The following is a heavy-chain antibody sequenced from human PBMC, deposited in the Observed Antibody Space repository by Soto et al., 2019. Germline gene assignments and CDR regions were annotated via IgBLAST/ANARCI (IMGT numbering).Heavy chain of an antibody. J-gene: IGHJ4*02. CDR2: TCYRSKWYN. CDR3: AREFAGDSSGYYYAYFDY. CDR1: GDSVSSNSAA. D-gene: IGHD3-22*01. V-gene: IGHV6-1*01. Sequence: SQTLSLTCAISGDSVSSNSAAWNWIRQSPSRGLEWLGRTCYRSKWYNDYAVSVKSRITINPDTSKNQFSLQLNSVTPEDTAVYYCAREFAGDSSGYYYAYFDYWGQGTLVTVSS.